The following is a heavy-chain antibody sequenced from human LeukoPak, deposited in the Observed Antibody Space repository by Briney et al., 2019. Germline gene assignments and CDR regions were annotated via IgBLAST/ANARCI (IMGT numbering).Heavy chain of an antibody. CDR3: ARVSSGWSNYFDY. J-gene: IGHJ4*02. D-gene: IGHD6-19*01. CDR1: GGSFSGYY. CDR2: IYHSGST. Sequence: SETLSLTCAVYGGSFSGYYWSWIRQPPGKGLEWIGEIYHSGSTNYNPSLKSRVTISVDKSKNQFSLKLSSVTAADTAVYYCARVSSGWSNYFDYWGQGTLVTVSS. V-gene: IGHV4-34*01.